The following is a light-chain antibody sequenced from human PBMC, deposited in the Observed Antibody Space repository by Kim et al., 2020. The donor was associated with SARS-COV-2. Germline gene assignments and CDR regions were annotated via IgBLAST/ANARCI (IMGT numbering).Light chain of an antibody. CDR2: YDD. Sequence: QSVLTQPPSVSEAPRQRVTISCSGSNSNIGNNAVNSYQQLPGKAPKLLIYYDDLLPSGVSDRFSGSKSGTSASLAISGLQSEDEADYYCATWDDSLNGPVFCGGTQLTVL. CDR1: NSNIGNNA. V-gene: IGLV1-36*01. J-gene: IGLJ3*02. CDR3: ATWDDSLNGPV.